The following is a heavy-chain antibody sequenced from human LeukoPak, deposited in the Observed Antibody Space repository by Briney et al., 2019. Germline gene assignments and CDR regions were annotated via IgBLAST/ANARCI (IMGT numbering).Heavy chain of an antibody. D-gene: IGHD5-18*01. V-gene: IGHV3-23*01. Sequence: GGSLRLSCAASGFIFSSYAMNWVRQAPGKGLEWVSALSGNGVKTYYVDAVKGRFTISRDNSKNTLYLQMNSLRAEDTAVYYCAKDDGSYGFDHWGQGTLVTASS. J-gene: IGHJ5*02. CDR3: AKDDGSYGFDH. CDR2: LSGNGVKT. CDR1: GFIFSSYA.